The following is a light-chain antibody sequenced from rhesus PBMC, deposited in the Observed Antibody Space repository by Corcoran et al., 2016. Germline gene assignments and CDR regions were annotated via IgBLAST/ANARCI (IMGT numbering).Light chain of an antibody. CDR3: QHGYGSPFS. CDR2: KAS. V-gene: IGKV1-74*01. CDR1: ENINTF. Sequence: DIQMTQSPSSLSASIGDRVTFTCRASENINTFLHWFQQKPGKAPMLLIDKASNLQNGVPPRFSGTGSGTDFTLTISSLQPEDFAPYYCQHGYGSPFSFGPGTKLEIK. J-gene: IGKJ3*01.